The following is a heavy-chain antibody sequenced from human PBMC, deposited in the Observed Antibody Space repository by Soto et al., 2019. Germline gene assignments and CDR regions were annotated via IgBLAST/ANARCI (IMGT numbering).Heavy chain of an antibody. CDR3: ARRLHSYDFWSGYQGDYFDY. Sequence: LRLSCAASGFTFSDYYMSWIRQAPGKGLEWVSYISSSSSYTNYADSVKGRFTISRDNAKNSLYLQMNSLRAEDTAVYYCARRLHSYDFWSGYQGDYFDYWGQGTLVTVSS. CDR1: GFTFSDYY. J-gene: IGHJ4*02. D-gene: IGHD3-3*01. CDR2: ISSSSSYT. V-gene: IGHV3-11*06.